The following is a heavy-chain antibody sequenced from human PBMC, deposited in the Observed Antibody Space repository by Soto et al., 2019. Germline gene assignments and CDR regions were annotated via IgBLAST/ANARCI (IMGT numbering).Heavy chain of an antibody. CDR2: ISAYNGNT. D-gene: IGHD3-10*01. J-gene: IGHJ4*02. V-gene: IGHV1-18*01. CDR1: GYTFTSYG. Sequence: QVQLVQSGAEVKKPGASVKVSCKASGYTFTSYGISWVRQAPGQGLEWMGWISAYNGNTNYAQKLQGRVTMTTDTXXXXXXXXXXXXXXXXXXXXXXXXXXXMALLDYWGQGTLVTVSS. CDR3: XXXXXMALLDY.